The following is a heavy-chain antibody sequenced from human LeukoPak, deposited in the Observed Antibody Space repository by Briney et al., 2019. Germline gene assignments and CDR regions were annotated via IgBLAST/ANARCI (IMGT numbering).Heavy chain of an antibody. J-gene: IGHJ4*02. D-gene: IGHD2-15*01. CDR1: GFTFSSYE. V-gene: IGHV3-48*03. CDR3: ARERDRLGGFDY. CDR2: ISSSGSTI. Sequence: GGSLRLSCAASGFTFSSYEMNWVRQAPGKGLEWVSYISSSGSTIYYADSVKGRFTISRDNAKNSLYLQMNSLRAEDTAVYYCARERDRLGGFDYWGQGTLVTVSS.